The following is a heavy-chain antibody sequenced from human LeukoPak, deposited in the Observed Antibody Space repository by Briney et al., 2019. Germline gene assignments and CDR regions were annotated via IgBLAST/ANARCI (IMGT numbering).Heavy chain of an antibody. V-gene: IGHV3-73*01. CDR1: GFTFSGSA. Sequence: QPGGSLRLSCAASGFTFSGSAMHWVRQASGKGLEWVGRIRSKANSYATAYTASVKGRFTISRDDSKNTAYLQMNSLKTEDTAVYYCTVVIAVAGSWGQGTLVTVSS. CDR2: IRSKANSYAT. D-gene: IGHD6-19*01. CDR3: TVVIAVAGS. J-gene: IGHJ5*02.